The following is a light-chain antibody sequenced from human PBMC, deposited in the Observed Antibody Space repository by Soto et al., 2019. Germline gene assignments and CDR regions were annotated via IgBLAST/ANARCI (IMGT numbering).Light chain of an antibody. V-gene: IGLV2-23*01. CDR1: SSDVGSYNL. CDR2: EGS. CDR3: CSYAGSSLYV. J-gene: IGLJ1*01. Sequence: QSVLTQPASVSGSPGQSITISCTGTSSDVGSYNLVSWYQQHPGKAPKLMIYEGSKRPSGVSNRFSGSKSGNTASLTISWLQAEDEADYYCCSYAGSSLYVFGTGTKVTVL.